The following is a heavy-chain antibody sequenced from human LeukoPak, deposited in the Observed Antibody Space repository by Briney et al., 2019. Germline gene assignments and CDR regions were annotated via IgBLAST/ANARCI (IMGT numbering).Heavy chain of an antibody. CDR1: GFTFSSYW. D-gene: IGHD2-2*01. Sequence: PGGSLRLSCAASGFTFSSYWMSWVRQAPGKGLEWVANIKQDGSEKYYVDSVKGRFTISRDNAKNSLYLQMNSLRAEDTAVYYCARDSAKDIVVVPAEGMDVWGQGTTVTVSS. V-gene: IGHV3-7*01. CDR2: IKQDGSEK. CDR3: ARDSAKDIVVVPAEGMDV. J-gene: IGHJ6*02.